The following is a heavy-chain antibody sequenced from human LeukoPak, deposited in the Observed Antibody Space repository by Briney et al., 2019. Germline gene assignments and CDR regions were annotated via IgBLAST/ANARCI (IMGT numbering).Heavy chain of an antibody. Sequence: SETLSLTCTVSGGSISSYYWGWIRQPAGKELEWIGRIDTTGITNYNPSLKSRLTMSVDMSANHFSLRLSSVTAADTAVYYCARDHNESDFSSRSYLGYFDFWGQGALVTVSS. D-gene: IGHD3-3*01. J-gene: IGHJ4*02. CDR1: GGSISSYY. CDR3: ARDHNESDFSSRSYLGYFDF. V-gene: IGHV4-4*07. CDR2: IDTTGIT.